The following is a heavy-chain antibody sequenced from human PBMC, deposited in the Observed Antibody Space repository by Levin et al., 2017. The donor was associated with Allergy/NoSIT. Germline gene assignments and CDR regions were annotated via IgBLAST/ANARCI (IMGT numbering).Heavy chain of an antibody. D-gene: IGHD1-26*01. J-gene: IGHJ4*02. CDR2: ISYDGSNK. V-gene: IGHV3-30-3*01. Sequence: GGSLRLSCAASGFTFSSYAMHWVRQAPGKGLEWVAVISYDGSNKYYADSVKGRFTISRDNSKNTLYLQMNSLRAEDTAVYYCARMYSGSYVLGPLGYWGQGTLVTVSS. CDR3: ARMYSGSYVLGPLGY. CDR1: GFTFSSYA.